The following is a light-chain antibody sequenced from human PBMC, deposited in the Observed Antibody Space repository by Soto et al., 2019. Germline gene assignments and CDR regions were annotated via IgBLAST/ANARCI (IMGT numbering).Light chain of an antibody. Sequence: EIWMTQYPATLSVSPGERATLSCGASQSVSSNLAWYQQKPGKAPRLLIYGASTRATGIPARLSGSGYGTELTLTISSMQSEDFEVYYCQQYNNWPRTFGHGTKVDIK. V-gene: IGKV3D-15*01. CDR3: QQYNNWPRT. CDR1: QSVSSN. CDR2: GAS. J-gene: IGKJ1*01.